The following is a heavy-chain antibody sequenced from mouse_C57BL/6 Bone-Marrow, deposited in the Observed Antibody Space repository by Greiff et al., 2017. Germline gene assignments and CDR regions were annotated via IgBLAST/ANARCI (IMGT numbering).Heavy chain of an antibody. CDR2: IYPGDGDT. D-gene: IGHD2-3*01. V-gene: IGHV1-80*01. J-gene: IGHJ3*01. CDR3: AGGDRWLLLAY. CDR1: GYAFSSYW. Sequence: QVQLQQSGAELVKPGASVTISCKASGYAFSSYWMNWVKQRPGKGLEWIGQIYPGDGDTNYNGKFKGKATLTADKSSSTAYMQLSSLTSEDSAVYFCAGGDRWLLLAYWGQGTLVTVSA.